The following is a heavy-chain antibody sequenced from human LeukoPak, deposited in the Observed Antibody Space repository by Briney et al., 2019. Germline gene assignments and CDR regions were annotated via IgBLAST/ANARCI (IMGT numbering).Heavy chain of an antibody. Sequence: GGSLKLSCAASGFNLKTYSINWVRQAPGKGLEWVSFISSSSSYIYYADSVKGRFTISRDNAKNSLYLQMNSLRAEDTAVYYCARDLFGFGSVVVPAAIPRWGQGTLVTVSS. D-gene: IGHD2-2*01. V-gene: IGHV3-21*01. CDR3: ARDLFGFGSVVVPAAIPR. J-gene: IGHJ4*02. CDR2: ISSSSSYI. CDR1: GFNLKTYS.